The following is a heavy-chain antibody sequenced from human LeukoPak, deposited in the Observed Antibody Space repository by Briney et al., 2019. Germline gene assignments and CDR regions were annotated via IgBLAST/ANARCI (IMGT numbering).Heavy chain of an antibody. CDR3: ARGGLEVPDY. V-gene: IGHV4-61*01. Sequence: SETLSLTCSVSGGSVTSGSYYWSWLRQPPGRGLEWFGYIYYSANTKYRIINYSAITKNNPSLKSRVTISGDTSKNQFSLILSSVTAADTAVYYCARGGLEVPDYWGQGILVTVSS. J-gene: IGHJ4*02. D-gene: IGHD3-3*01. CDR2: IYYSANT. CDR1: GGSVTSGSYY.